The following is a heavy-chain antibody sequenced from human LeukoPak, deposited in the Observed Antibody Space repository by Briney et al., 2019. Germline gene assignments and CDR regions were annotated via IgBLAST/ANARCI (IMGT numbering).Heavy chain of an antibody. Sequence: SETLSLTCTVSGGSISSYYWSWIRQPPGKGLEWIGYIYYSGSTNYNPSLKSRVTISADTSKNQFSLKLSSVTAADTAVYYCAGDYYGSGSRDWGQGTLVTVSS. CDR3: AGDYYGSGSRD. D-gene: IGHD3-10*01. CDR1: GGSISSYY. V-gene: IGHV4-59*01. J-gene: IGHJ4*02. CDR2: IYYSGST.